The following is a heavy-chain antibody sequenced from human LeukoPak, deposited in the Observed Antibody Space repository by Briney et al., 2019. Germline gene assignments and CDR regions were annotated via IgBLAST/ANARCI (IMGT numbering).Heavy chain of an antibody. V-gene: IGHV1-2*06. CDR1: GYTFTGYY. CDR2: INPNSGGT. J-gene: IGHJ4*02. Sequence: GASVKVSCKASGYTFTGYYMHWVRQAPGQGLEWMGRINPNSGGTNYAQKFQGGVTMTRDTSISTAYMELSRLRSDDTAVYYCARRSSSLHFDYWGQGTLVTVSS. CDR3: ARRSSSLHFDY. D-gene: IGHD6-6*01.